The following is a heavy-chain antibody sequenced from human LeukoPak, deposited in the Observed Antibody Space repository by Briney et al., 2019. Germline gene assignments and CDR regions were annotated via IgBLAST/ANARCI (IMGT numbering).Heavy chain of an antibody. D-gene: IGHD3-22*01. V-gene: IGHV4-38-2*02. CDR2: IHLRGRT. CDR3: AREAHGSGYLNWFVP. Sequence: SETLSLTCDVSGYSISDGYFWGWIRQSPGRGLEWIGSIHLRGRTYYNPTLRSRVTISGDSSRNQISLKLTSVTAADTAVYYCAREAHGSGYLNWFVPWGPGTLVTVSS. CDR1: GYSISDGYF. J-gene: IGHJ5*02.